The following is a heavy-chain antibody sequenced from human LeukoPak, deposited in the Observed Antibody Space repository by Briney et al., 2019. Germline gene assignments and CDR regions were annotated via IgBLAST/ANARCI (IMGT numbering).Heavy chain of an antibody. V-gene: IGHV3-30*02. CDR3: AREIAVAGNYYYYGMDV. D-gene: IGHD6-19*01. CDR1: GFTFSNND. J-gene: IGHJ6*02. CDR2: IRYDGSNK. Sequence: GGSLRLSCAASGFTFSNNDMHWVRQAPGKGLEWVAFIRYDGSNKYYGDSVMGRFTISRDNSQNTLYLQMNSLRAEDTAVYYCAREIAVAGNYYYYGMDVWGQGTTVTVSS.